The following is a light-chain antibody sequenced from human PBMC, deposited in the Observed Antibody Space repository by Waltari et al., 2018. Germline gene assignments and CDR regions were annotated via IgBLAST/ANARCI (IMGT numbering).Light chain of an antibody. CDR3: YSTDSSGYKGV. V-gene: IGLV3-10*01. Sequence: SYELTQPPPVPVSPGQPARTPRPGDSLSKKYAYWYQQKSGQAPVLVIYEDKKRPSGIPERFSGSGSGTMVALTISGAQLEDEADYYCYSTDSSGYKGVFGGGTKLTVL. CDR2: EDK. CDR1: SLSKKY. J-gene: IGLJ2*01.